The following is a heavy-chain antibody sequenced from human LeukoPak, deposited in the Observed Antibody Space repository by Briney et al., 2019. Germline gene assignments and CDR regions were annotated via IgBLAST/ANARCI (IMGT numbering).Heavy chain of an antibody. J-gene: IGHJ3*02. CDR3: ARADYADAFDI. D-gene: IGHD4-17*01. CDR2: ISSSSSTI. CDR1: GFTFSSYS. Sequence: GGSLRLSCAASGFTFSSYSMNWVRQAPGKGLEWVSYISSSSSTIYYADSVKGRFTISRDNAKNSLYLQMNSLRAEDTAVYYCARADYADAFDIWGQGTMVTVSS. V-gene: IGHV3-48*01.